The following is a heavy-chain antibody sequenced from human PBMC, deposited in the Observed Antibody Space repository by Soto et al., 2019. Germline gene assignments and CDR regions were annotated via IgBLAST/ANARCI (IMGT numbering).Heavy chain of an antibody. D-gene: IGHD1-26*01. CDR1: GFTCISYE. J-gene: IGHJ5*02. Sequence: GGSLRVSCAASGFTCISYEMNWVRQSPGKGLEWVSYISSSGSTIYYADSVKGRFTISRDNAKNSLYLQMNSLRAEDTAVYYCARDPYSGSYFGWFDPWGQGTLVTVSS. CDR3: ARDPYSGSYFGWFDP. V-gene: IGHV3-48*03. CDR2: ISSSGSTI.